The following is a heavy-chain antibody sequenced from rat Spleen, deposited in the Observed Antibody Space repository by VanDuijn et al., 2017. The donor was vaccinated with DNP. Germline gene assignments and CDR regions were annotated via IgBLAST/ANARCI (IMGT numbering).Heavy chain of an antibody. CDR1: GFTFNNYW. D-gene: IGHD3-8*01. Sequence: EVQLVESGGGPVQPGRSLKLSCVASGFTFNNYWMTWIRQAPGKGLEWVASISSTGDNTYYSDSVKGRFTISRDNAKSTLYLQMNSLRSEDTATYYCTSNPHIRTAAPFDYWGQGVMVTVSS. V-gene: IGHV5-31*01. J-gene: IGHJ2*01. CDR3: TSNPHIRTAAPFDY. CDR2: ISSTGDNT.